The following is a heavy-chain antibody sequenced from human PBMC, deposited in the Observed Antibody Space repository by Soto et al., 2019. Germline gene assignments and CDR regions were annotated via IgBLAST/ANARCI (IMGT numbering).Heavy chain of an antibody. CDR3: AQDNGISTSCYRLYNWFDP. Sequence: QVQLVESGGGVVQPGRSLRLSCVASGFTFSSYGMHWVRQAPGKGLEWVAVIAYDGSNKYYADSVKGRFTISRDNTKNTLYLIINSMRDEDTAVYYCAQDNGISTSCYRLYNWFDPWGQGTLVTVSA. CDR2: IAYDGSNK. J-gene: IGHJ5*02. CDR1: GFTFSSYG. D-gene: IGHD2-2*01. V-gene: IGHV3-30*18.